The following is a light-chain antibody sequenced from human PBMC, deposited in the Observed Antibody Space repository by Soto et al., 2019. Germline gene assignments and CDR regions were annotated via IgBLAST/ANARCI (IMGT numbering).Light chain of an antibody. CDR2: LGS. Sequence: DIVMTQSPLSLSVTPGEPASVSCRSSQSLLHSNGYNYLDWYLQKPGQSPQLLISLGSNRAAGVPDRFSGSGSGTDFTLKISRVEDEDVGVYYCMQALQSPWTFGQGTKVEIK. CDR3: MQALQSPWT. V-gene: IGKV2-28*01. J-gene: IGKJ1*01. CDR1: QSLLHSNGYNY.